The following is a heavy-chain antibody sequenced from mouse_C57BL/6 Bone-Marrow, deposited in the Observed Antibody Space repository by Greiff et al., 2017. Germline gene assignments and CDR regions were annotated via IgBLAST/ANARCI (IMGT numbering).Heavy chain of an antibody. D-gene: IGHD4-1*01. CDR3: ARSKNWDSWFAY. J-gene: IGHJ3*01. CDR2: INPGSGGT. V-gene: IGHV1-54*01. Sequence: QVPLQQSGAELVRPGTSVKVSCKASGSAFTNYLIEWVKQRPGQGLEWIGVINPGSGGTNYNEKFKGKATLTADKSSSTAYMQLSSLTAEDSAVYFCARSKNWDSWFAYWGQGTLVTVSA. CDR1: GSAFTNYL.